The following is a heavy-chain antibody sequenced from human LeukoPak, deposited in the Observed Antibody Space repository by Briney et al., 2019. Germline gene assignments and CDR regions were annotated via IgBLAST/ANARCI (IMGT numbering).Heavy chain of an antibody. CDR2: IYTSGST. D-gene: IGHD2-2*02. CDR3: ARGGSVVPAAIPSTYYYYMDV. CDR1: GGSISSYY. Sequence: PSETLSLTCTVSGGSISSYYWSWIRQPAGKGLEWIGRIYTSGSTNYNPSLKSRVTMSVDTSKNQFSLKLSSVTAADTAVYYCARGGSVVPAAIPSTYYYYMDVWGKGTTVTVSS. V-gene: IGHV4-4*07. J-gene: IGHJ6*03.